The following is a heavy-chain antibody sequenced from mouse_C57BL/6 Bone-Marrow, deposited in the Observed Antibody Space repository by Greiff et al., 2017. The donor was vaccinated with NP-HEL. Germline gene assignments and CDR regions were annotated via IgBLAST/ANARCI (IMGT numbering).Heavy chain of an antibody. Sequence: QVQLQQPGAELVKPGASVKLSCKASGYTFTSYWMHWVKQRPGHGLEWIGMIHPNSGSTNYNEKFKSKATLTVDKSSSTAYMQLSSLTSEDSAVYYCATPGSSYGFAYWGQGTLVTVSA. CDR1: GYTFTSYW. CDR2: IHPNSGST. CDR3: ATPGSSYGFAY. J-gene: IGHJ3*01. D-gene: IGHD1-1*01. V-gene: IGHV1-64*01.